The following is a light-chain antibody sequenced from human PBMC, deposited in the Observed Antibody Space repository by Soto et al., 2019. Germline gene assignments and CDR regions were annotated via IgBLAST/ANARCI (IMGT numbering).Light chain of an antibody. CDR2: LNSDGSH. J-gene: IGLJ2*01. CDR3: QTWGTGIRV. CDR1: SGHSSYA. V-gene: IGLV4-69*01. Sequence: QSVLTQSPSASASLGASVKLTCTLSSGHSSYAIAWHQQQPENGLRYLMKLNSDGSHSKGHGIPELFSGPSSGAERDLTITGLQYEDESDYYCQTWGTGIRVFGGGTKLTV.